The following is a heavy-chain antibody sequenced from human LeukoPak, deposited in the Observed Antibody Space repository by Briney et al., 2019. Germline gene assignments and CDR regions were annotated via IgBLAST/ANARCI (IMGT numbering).Heavy chain of an antibody. Sequence: GRSLRLSCAASGFTFSSYAMHWVRQAPGKGLEWVGRIKNNADGGTTDYAAPVKGRFTISRDDSKNTLYLQMNSLKTEDTAVYYCTTLYRVDPWGQGTLVTVSS. CDR3: TTLYRVDP. CDR1: GFTFSSYA. CDR2: IKNNADGGTT. D-gene: IGHD3-16*02. J-gene: IGHJ5*02. V-gene: IGHV3-15*01.